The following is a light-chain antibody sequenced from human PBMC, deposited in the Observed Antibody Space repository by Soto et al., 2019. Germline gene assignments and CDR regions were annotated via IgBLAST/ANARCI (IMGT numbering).Light chain of an antibody. Sequence: DIVLTQSPGTLSLSPGERATLSCRASQSVSSSYSAWYQQTPGQAPRLLIYGASSRDNGIPDRFRGRGSGTDFPLTISRLEPEDFAVYYCQQYGSSPLTFGGGTKVEIK. J-gene: IGKJ4*01. V-gene: IGKV3-20*01. CDR3: QQYGSSPLT. CDR2: GAS. CDR1: QSVSSSY.